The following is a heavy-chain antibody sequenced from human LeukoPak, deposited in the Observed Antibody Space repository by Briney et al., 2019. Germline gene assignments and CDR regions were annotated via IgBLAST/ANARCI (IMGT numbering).Heavy chain of an antibody. V-gene: IGHV4-30-2*01. Sequence: SETLSLTCTVSGGSISSGGYYWSWIRQPPGKGLEWIGYIYHSGSTYYNPSLKSRVTISVDRSKNQFSLKLSSVTAADTAVYYCARVRGHTGIAAAGTRVIRFDPWGQGTLVTVSS. CDR1: GGSISSGGYY. CDR2: IYHSGST. J-gene: IGHJ5*02. CDR3: ARVRGHTGIAAAGTRVIRFDP. D-gene: IGHD6-13*01.